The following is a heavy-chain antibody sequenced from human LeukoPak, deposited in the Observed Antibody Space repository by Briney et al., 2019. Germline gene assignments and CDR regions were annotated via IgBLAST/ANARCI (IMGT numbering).Heavy chain of an antibody. CDR3: AIVYYYDSSGYAFDI. Sequence: SETLSLTXTVSGGSISSYYWSWIRQPPGKGLEWIGYIYYSGSTNYNPSLKSRVTISVDTSKNQFSLKLSSVTAADTAVYYCAIVYYYDSSGYAFDIWGQGTMVTVSS. CDR1: GGSISSYY. D-gene: IGHD3-22*01. V-gene: IGHV4-59*01. J-gene: IGHJ3*02. CDR2: IYYSGST.